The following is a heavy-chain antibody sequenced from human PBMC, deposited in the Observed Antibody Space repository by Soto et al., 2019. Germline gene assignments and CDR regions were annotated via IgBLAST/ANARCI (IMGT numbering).Heavy chain of an antibody. CDR3: ATLRDYDFWSGKVGDYYYGMDV. V-gene: IGHV1-69*13. J-gene: IGHJ6*02. Sequence: SVKVSCKASGGTFSSYAISWVRQAPGQGLEWMGGIIPIFGTANYAQKFQGRVTITADESTSTAYMELSSLRSEDTAVYYCATLRDYDFWSGKVGDYYYGMDVWGQGTTVTVSS. CDR2: IIPIFGTA. CDR1: GGTFSSYA. D-gene: IGHD3-3*01.